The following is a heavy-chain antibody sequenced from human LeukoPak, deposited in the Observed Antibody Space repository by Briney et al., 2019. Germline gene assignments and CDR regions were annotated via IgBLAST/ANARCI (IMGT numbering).Heavy chain of an antibody. J-gene: IGHJ3*02. D-gene: IGHD3-10*02. CDR3: ASFRGTTFGAFDI. CDR1: GGTFSSYA. Sequence: SVKVSCKASGGTFSSYAISWVRQAPGHGLEWMGRIIPILGIANYAQKFQGRVTITADKSTSTAYMELSSLRSEDTAVYYCASFRGTTFGAFDIWGQGTMVTVSS. CDR2: IIPILGIA. V-gene: IGHV1-69*04.